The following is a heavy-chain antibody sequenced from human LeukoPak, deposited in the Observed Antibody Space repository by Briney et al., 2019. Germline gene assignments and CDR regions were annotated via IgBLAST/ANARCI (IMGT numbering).Heavy chain of an antibody. CDR1: GFTVSSNY. D-gene: IGHD2-15*01. J-gene: IGHJ6*02. CDR3: VRGYSFGPYGMDV. CDR2: IYSGGRT. V-gene: IGHV3-53*05. Sequence: GGSLRLSCAASGFTVSSNYMSWVRQAPGKGLEWVSVIYSGGRTYYADSVKGRFTISRDNSKNTLYLQMSSLRAEDTAVYFCVRGYSFGPYGMDVWGQGTTVTVSS.